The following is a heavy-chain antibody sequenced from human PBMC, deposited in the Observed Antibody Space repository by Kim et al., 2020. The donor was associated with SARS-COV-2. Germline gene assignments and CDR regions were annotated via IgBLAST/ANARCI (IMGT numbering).Heavy chain of an antibody. CDR2: INPSGGST. V-gene: IGHV1-46*01. J-gene: IGHJ4*02. CDR1: GYTFTSYY. D-gene: IGHD2-15*01. Sequence: ASVKVSCKASGYTFTSYYMHWVRQGPGQGLEWMGIINPSGGSTSYAQKFQGRVTMTRDTSTSTVYMELSSLRSEDTAVYYCARDIPAQACSGGSCYSSDDYWGQGTLVTVSS. CDR3: ARDIPAQACSGGSCYSSDDY.